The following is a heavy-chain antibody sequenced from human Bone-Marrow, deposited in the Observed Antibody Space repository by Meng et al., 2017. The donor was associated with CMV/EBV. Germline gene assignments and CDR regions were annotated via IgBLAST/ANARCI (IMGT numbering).Heavy chain of an antibody. Sequence: KVSCKASGYTFTGYYMHWVRQAPGQGLEWMGWMNPNSGNTGYLQKFQDRVTMTRNTSISTAYMELSSLTSEDTAIYYCARFASGSSTNWGQGTLVTVSS. J-gene: IGHJ4*02. CDR2: MNPNSGNT. CDR1: GYTFTGYY. V-gene: IGHV1-8*02. CDR3: ARFASGSSTN. D-gene: IGHD3-10*01.